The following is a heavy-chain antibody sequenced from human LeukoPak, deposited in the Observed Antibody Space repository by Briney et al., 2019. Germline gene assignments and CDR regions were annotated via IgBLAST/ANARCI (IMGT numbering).Heavy chain of an antibody. CDR1: GGSISGYY. D-gene: IGHD4-11*01. CDR2: IYNSGIP. V-gene: IGHV4-59*08. J-gene: IGHJ5*01. Sequence: PSETLSLTCSVSGGSISGYYWTWIRQLPGKGLEWIGYIYNSGIPNYNPSLKSRVTVSVDTSKNQFSLRLPSVTAADTAVYYCARSVPSLDYLFDSWGHGTLVTVSS. CDR3: ARSVPSLDYLFDS.